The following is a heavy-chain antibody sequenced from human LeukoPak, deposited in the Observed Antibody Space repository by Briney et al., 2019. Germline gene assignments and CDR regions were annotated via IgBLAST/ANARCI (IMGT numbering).Heavy chain of an antibody. CDR1: GFAFDEYT. CDR3: AKDMEDYGGNSFDS. Sequence: PGGSLRFSCVASGFAFDEYTFNWVRQAPGKGLEWVSLMSWNGHSTYYADSVKGRFTVSRDNNKNPVYLEMKDLRIEDTALYYCAKDMEDYGGNSFDSWGEGTLVTVSS. D-gene: IGHD4-23*01. J-gene: IGHJ4*02. V-gene: IGHV3-43*01. CDR2: MSWNGHST.